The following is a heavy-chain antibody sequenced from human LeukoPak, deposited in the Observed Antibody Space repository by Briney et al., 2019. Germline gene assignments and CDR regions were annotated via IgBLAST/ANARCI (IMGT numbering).Heavy chain of an antibody. CDR2: IIGTGAGT. CDR1: GFSFCNYV. D-gene: IGHD2-15*01. Sequence: GGSLRLSCAASGFSFCNYVMTWVRQAPGKGLEWVSAIIGTGAGTYYADSVKGRFTISRDNSKNTLYLQMNSMRAEDTAVYYCATGRPATPSQDTILRAKGTRDTVSS. CDR3: ATGRPATPSQDTIL. V-gene: IGHV3-23*01. J-gene: IGHJ6*04.